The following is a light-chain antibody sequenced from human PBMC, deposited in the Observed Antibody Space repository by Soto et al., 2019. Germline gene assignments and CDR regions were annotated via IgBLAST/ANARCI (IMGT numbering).Light chain of an antibody. J-gene: IGLJ1*01. CDR1: SSDVGGYNY. V-gene: IGLV2-14*03. CDR2: DVN. Sequence: QSVLTQPASVSGSPGQSISVSCTGTSSDVGGYNYVSWYQQHPGKAPKLMIYDVNNRPSGVSDRLSGSKSGNTASLTISGLQAEDEADYYCSSYTSTSTLVFGTGTKVTVL. CDR3: SSYTSTSTLV.